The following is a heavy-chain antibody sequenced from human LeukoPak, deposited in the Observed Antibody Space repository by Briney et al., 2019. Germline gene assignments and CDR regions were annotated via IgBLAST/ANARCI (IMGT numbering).Heavy chain of an antibody. D-gene: IGHD6-19*01. CDR2: IDYGGDT. J-gene: IGHJ4*02. V-gene: IGHV4-39*01. CDR1: GGSISSGRYF. Sequence: ASETLSLTCIVSGGSISSGRYFWGWIRQSPGKGLEWIASIDYGGDTHYNPSLKSPVTILVDTSKNQFSLKLSSVTAADTAVYYCARQHSSGWLLDYWGQGTLVTVSS. CDR3: ARQHSSGWLLDY.